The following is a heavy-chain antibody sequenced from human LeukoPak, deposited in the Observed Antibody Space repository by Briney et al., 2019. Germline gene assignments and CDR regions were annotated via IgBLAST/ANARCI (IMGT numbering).Heavy chain of an antibody. Sequence: SETLSLTCAVYGGSFSGYYWSWIRQPPGKGLEWIGEINHSGSTNYNPSLKSRVTISVDTSKNQFSLKLSSVTAADTAVYYCARGGHSTYYYDSSGYSDFDYWGQGTLVTVSS. D-gene: IGHD3-22*01. V-gene: IGHV4-34*01. CDR1: GGSFSGYY. J-gene: IGHJ4*02. CDR3: ARGGHSTYYYDSSGYSDFDY. CDR2: INHSGST.